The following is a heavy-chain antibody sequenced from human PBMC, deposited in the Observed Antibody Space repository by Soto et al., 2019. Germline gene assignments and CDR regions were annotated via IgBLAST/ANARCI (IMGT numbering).Heavy chain of an antibody. Sequence: QVQLQESGPGLVKPSETLSLTCTVSGGSITNYYCSWFRQPPGKGLEWIGYINYDGYSAYNLSLRGRVTRSMDASKTQFSLMLASVTATDTAVYYCARHGFGPLHGLVDVWGPGTTVIVSS. D-gene: IGHD3-10*01. CDR1: GGSITNYY. CDR3: ARHGFGPLHGLVDV. CDR2: INYDGYS. J-gene: IGHJ6*02. V-gene: IGHV4-59*08.